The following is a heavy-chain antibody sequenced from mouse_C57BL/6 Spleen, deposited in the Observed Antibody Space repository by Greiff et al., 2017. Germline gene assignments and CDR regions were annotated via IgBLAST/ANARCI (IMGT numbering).Heavy chain of an antibody. V-gene: IGHV2-5*01. J-gene: IGHJ4*01. CDR3: AKRGERENDMDY. Sequence: QVQLQQSGPGLVQPSPSLSITCTVSGFSLTSYGVHWVRQSPGKGLEWLGVIWRGGSTDYNAAFMSRLSITKDNAKSQVFFKMNSLQADETAIYGCAKRGERENDMDYWGQGTSVTVSS. CDR1: GFSLTSYG. CDR2: IWRGGST.